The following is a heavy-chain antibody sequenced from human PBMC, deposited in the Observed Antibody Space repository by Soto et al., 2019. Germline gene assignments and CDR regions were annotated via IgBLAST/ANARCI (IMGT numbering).Heavy chain of an antibody. CDR2: IIPIFGTT. J-gene: IGHJ6*02. Sequence: QVQLVQSGAEVKKPGSSVKVSCKASGGTFSSYAINWVRKAPGQGLEWMGGIIPIFGTTNYAQKFQGRLTITADGSTTTAYMALNSLSSDDKAVYYCARAYNMERRSGQRGHIPYSLSSYNMDVWGQGTTVTVSS. V-gene: IGHV1-69*12. D-gene: IGHD6-19*01. CDR1: GGTFSSYA. CDR3: ARAYNMERRSGQRGHIPYSLSSYNMDV.